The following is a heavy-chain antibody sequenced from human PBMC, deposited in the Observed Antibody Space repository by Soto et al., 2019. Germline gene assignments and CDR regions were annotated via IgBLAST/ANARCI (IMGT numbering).Heavy chain of an antibody. Sequence: QLQLQESGPGLVKPSETLSLTCTVSGGSISSSSYYWGWIRQPPGKGLEWIGSIYYSGSTYYNPSLKSRVTISVDTSKNQFSLKLSSVTAADTAVYYCARHGAWPDFDYWGQGTLVTVSS. CDR3: ARHGAWPDFDY. D-gene: IGHD3-10*01. V-gene: IGHV4-39*01. CDR1: GGSISSSSYY. CDR2: IYYSGST. J-gene: IGHJ4*02.